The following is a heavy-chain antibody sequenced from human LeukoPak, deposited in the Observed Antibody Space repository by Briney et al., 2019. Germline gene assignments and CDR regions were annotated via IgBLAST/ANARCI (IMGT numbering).Heavy chain of an antibody. Sequence: GGSLRLSCAASGFTFSNAWMSWVRQAPGKGLEWVGRIKSKTDGGTTDYAAPVKGRFTISRDDSKNTLYLQMNSLKTEDTAVYYCTTDRSYDWGFDYWGQGTLVTVSS. J-gene: IGHJ4*02. V-gene: IGHV3-15*01. CDR3: TTDRSYDWGFDY. D-gene: IGHD7-27*01. CDR2: IKSKTDGGTT. CDR1: GFTFSNAW.